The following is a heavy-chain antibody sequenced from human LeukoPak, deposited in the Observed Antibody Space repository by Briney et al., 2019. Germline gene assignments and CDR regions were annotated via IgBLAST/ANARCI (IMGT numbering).Heavy chain of an antibody. Sequence: GASVKVSCKASGYTFTSYGISWVRQAPGQGHEWMGWISAYNSNTNYAQKLQGRVTMTTDTSTSTAYMELRSLRSDDTAVYYCARDLLFTTYYYYYYMDVWGKGTTVTVSS. CDR1: GYTFTSYG. CDR2: ISAYNSNT. J-gene: IGHJ6*03. CDR3: ARDLLFTTYYYYYYMDV. D-gene: IGHD1-1*01. V-gene: IGHV1-18*01.